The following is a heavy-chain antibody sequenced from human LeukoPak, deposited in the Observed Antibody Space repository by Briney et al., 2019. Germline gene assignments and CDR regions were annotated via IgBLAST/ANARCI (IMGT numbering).Heavy chain of an antibody. V-gene: IGHV3-48*01. CDR3: AGDDSSGYFFDF. J-gene: IGHJ4*02. CDR2: ISSSSSII. D-gene: IGHD3-22*01. CDR1: GFTFRTYA. Sequence: QPGGSLRLSCAASGFTFRTYAMAWVRQAPGKGLEWVSYISSSSSIIYYTDSVKGRFTVSRDNAKNSLYLQMNSLRAEDTAMYFCAGDDSSGYFFDFWGQGTLVTVSS.